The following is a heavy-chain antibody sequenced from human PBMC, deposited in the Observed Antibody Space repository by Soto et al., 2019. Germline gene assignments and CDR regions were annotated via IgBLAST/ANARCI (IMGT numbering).Heavy chain of an antibody. CDR2: IYYTGTT. J-gene: IGHJ4*02. CDR1: GGSINSNNYY. CDR3: ARFLVPARRPTDFDL. D-gene: IGHD2-21*02. Sequence: QLYLQESGPGLVKPSETLSLTCTVSGGSINSNNYYWGWVRQPPGKGLDWIGNIYYTGTTYYNPSLRGRVAISVDTSEHQFSLRLNSVTAADTAMYYCARFLVPARRPTDFDLWGQGTQVTVSS. V-gene: IGHV4-39*01.